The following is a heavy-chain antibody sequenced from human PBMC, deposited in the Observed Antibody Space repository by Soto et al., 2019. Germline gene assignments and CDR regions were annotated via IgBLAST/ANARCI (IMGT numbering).Heavy chain of an antibody. CDR2: ISSLSGNT. CDR1: HATFTGYT. J-gene: IGHJ5*02. CDR3: ARGTVTSGRRFGP. Sequence: QVHLVQSETEVKEPGASVTVTCKTSHATFTGYTINWVRQAPGQGLEWLGWISSLSGNTYYARDFQGRLTMTTNTSSTTAYMELRSLRSDDTAVYFFARGTVTSGRRFGPWGQGTLVTVSS. V-gene: IGHV1-18*04. D-gene: IGHD4-17*01.